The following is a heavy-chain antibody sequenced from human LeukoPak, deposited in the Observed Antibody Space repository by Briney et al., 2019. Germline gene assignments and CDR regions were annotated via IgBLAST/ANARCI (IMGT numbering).Heavy chain of an antibody. CDR1: GFTFGDYA. Sequence: GGSLRLSCTASGFTFGDYALSWVRQAPGKGLEWVGFIRGNTYGGTTEYAASVKGRFTISRDDSKSIAYLQMNSLKTEDTSVYCCATLRGGTYYTFDYWGQGTLVTVSS. D-gene: IGHD1-26*01. J-gene: IGHJ4*02. CDR3: ATLRGGTYYTFDY. CDR2: IRGNTYGGTT. V-gene: IGHV3-49*04.